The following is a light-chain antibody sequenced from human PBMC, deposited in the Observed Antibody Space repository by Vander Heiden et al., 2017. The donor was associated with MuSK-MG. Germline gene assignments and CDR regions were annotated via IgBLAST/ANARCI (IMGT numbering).Light chain of an antibody. Sequence: SYELAHPPSVSVSPGQTARITCSGPKSCVKYPCWYQQKPGQFPVLVIYQDSKPPSGIPERFSGSTSGNTATLTISGTQAMDEADYYCQAWDSSTVVFGGGTKLTVL. CDR2: QDS. CDR3: QAWDSSTVV. V-gene: IGLV3-1*01. CDR1: KSCVKY. J-gene: IGLJ2*01.